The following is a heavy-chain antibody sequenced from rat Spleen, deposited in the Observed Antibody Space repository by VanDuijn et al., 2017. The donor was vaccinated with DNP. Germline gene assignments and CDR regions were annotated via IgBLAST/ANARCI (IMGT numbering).Heavy chain of an antibody. Sequence: QVQLKESGPGLVQPSQTLSLTCTVSGFSLTNYHVHWVRQPPGKGLEWMGRIQSDGSRDFNSALKSRLSISRDTSKSQVFLKMNSAQAEDTAMYFCARSSGSYYLYAMDAWGQGTSVTVSS. V-gene: IGHV2-27*01. J-gene: IGHJ4*01. CDR2: IQSDGSR. CDR3: ARSSGSYYLYAMDA. D-gene: IGHD1-12*02. CDR1: GFSLTNYH.